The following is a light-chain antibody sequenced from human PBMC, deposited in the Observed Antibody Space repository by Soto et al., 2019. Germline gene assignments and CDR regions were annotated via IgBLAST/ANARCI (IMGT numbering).Light chain of an antibody. CDR1: ENINSW. V-gene: IGKV1-5*03. J-gene: IGKJ1*01. Sequence: DIPMTQSPSTLSASVGDRVTITCRASENINSWLAWYQQKPGKAPKLLMYKASTLESGVPSRFSGSGSGTEFTLTISSLQPDDFATYYCQQYNSYSWTFGQGTKVEIK. CDR2: KAS. CDR3: QQYNSYSWT.